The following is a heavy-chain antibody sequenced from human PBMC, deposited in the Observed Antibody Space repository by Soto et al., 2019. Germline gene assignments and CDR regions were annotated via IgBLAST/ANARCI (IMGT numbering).Heavy chain of an antibody. Sequence: RRLSCAASGFTFSSYSMNWVRQAPGKGLEWVSSISSSSSYIYYADSVKGRFTISRDNAKNSLYLQMNSLRAEDTAVYYCARDEGIDYYDSSGLLLTWGQGTLVTVSS. CDR2: ISSSSSYI. J-gene: IGHJ4*02. V-gene: IGHV3-21*01. D-gene: IGHD3-22*01. CDR3: ARDEGIDYYDSSGLLLT. CDR1: GFTFSSYS.